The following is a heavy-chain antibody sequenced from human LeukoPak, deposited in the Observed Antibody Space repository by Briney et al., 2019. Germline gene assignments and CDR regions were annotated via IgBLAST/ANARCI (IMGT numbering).Heavy chain of an antibody. D-gene: IGHD3-22*01. CDR1: GFTFSSYP. V-gene: IGHV3-21*06. J-gene: IGHJ4*02. CDR2: ISSSSTYT. Sequence: GGSLRLSCAASGFTFSSYPMNWVRQAPGKGLEWVSSISSSSTYTFYADSVKGRFTISRDNAKNSLYLQMNSLRAEDTAVYYCARTHYYYESSGYCDYWGQGTLVTVSS. CDR3: ARTHYYYESSGYCDY.